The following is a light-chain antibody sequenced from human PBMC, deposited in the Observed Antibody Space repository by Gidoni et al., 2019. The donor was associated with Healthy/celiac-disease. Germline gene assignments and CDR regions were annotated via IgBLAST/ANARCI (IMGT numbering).Light chain of an antibody. CDR3: QKYNSRYT. CDR2: KAS. J-gene: IGKJ2*01. CDR1: QSISSW. V-gene: IGKV1-5*03. Sequence: DIQMTQSPSTLSASVGDRVTITFRASQSISSWLAWYQQKPGKAPKLLIYKASSLESGVPSRFSGSGSGTEFTLTISSLQPDDFATYYCQKYNSRYTFGQGTKLEIK.